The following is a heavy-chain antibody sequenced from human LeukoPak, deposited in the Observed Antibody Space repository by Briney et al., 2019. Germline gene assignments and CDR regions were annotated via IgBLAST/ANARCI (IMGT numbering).Heavy chain of an antibody. CDR1: GFTFSGYW. Sequence: SGGSLRLSCAASGFTFSGYWMSWVRQAPGKGLEWVANTNQDGSEKYYVDSVKGRFTISRDNAKNSLFLQMGSLRVEDTAVYYCARESTAGYNSSWYGFRNWGQGTLVSVSS. CDR2: TNQDGSEK. V-gene: IGHV3-7*01. CDR3: ARESTAGYNSSWYGFRN. D-gene: IGHD6-13*01. J-gene: IGHJ1*01.